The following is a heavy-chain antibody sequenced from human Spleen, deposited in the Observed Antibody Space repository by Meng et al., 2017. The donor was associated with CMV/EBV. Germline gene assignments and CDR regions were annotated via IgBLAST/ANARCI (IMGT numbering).Heavy chain of an antibody. V-gene: IGHV4-34*01. J-gene: IGHJ6*02. Sequence: GSLRLSCAVYGGSFSGYYWSWIRQPPGKGLEWIGEINHSGSTNYNPSLKSRVTISVDTSKNQFSLKLSSVTAADTAVYYCARDSMTTYYYGMDVWGQGTTVTVSS. D-gene: IGHD4-11*01. CDR1: GGSFSGYY. CDR2: INHSGST. CDR3: ARDSMTTYYYGMDV.